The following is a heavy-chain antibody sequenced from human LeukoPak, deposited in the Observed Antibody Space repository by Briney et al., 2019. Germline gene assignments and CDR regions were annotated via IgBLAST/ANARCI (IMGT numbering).Heavy chain of an antibody. D-gene: IGHD1-26*01. V-gene: IGHV3-74*01. CDR2: IKTDGSIT. CDR3: ANLYSGSPSDAFDV. Sequence: GGSLRLSCAASGFSFSVYWMHWVRQAPGKGPVWVSRIKTDGSITDYADSVKGRFTISRDNAKNTLYLQMNSLRAEDTAVYYCANLYSGSPSDAFDVWGQGTMVTVSS. J-gene: IGHJ3*01. CDR1: GFSFSVYW.